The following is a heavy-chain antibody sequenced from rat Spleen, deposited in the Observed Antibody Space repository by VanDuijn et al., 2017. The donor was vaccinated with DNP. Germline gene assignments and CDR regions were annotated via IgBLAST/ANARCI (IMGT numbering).Heavy chain of an antibody. V-gene: IGHV1-43*01. Sequence: QVQLQQSGAELAKPGSSVKTSCKASGYTFTSYYIAWIKRTTGQGLEYVGYIHTGSGDTTYNEKFKGRATLTLDKSSSTAFMQLSSLTPDDSAVYYCARRGTFHWSFDFWGPGTMVTVSS. D-gene: IGHD3-2*01. CDR1: GYTFTSYY. CDR2: IHTGSGDT. J-gene: IGHJ1*01. CDR3: ARRGTFHWSFDF.